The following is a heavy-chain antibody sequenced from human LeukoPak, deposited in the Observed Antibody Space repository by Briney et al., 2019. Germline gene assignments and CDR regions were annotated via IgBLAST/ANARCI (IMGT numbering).Heavy chain of an antibody. D-gene: IGHD2-2*01. CDR1: GGSFSNHY. V-gene: IGHV4-59*06. J-gene: IGHJ5*02. Sequence: PSETLSLTCSVSGGSFSNHYWSWIRQPPGKGLEWIGYIYYSGSTYYNPSLKSRVTISVDTSKNQFSLKLSSVTAADTAVYYCARESSNWFDPWGQGTLVTVSS. CDR3: ARESSNWFDP. CDR2: IYYSGST.